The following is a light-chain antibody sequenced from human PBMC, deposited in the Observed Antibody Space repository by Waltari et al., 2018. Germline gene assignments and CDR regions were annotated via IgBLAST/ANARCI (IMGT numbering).Light chain of an antibody. CDR3: QQYDSPPYA. CDR2: WAS. V-gene: IGKV4-1*01. Sequence: DIVMTQSPDSLAVSLGDRATINCKSSQSVSSNSHSKNYLAWYQQKPGQPPKLLIYWASTRESGVPDRFSGSGSGTDFTLTISSLQAEDVAVYYCQQYDSPPYAFGQGTKLEIK. J-gene: IGKJ2*01. CDR1: QSVSSNSHSKNY.